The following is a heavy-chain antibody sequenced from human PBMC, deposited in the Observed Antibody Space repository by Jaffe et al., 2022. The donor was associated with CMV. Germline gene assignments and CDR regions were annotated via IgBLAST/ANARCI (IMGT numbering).Heavy chain of an antibody. D-gene: IGHD3-22*01. CDR2: IDWDDDK. Sequence: QVTLRESGPALVKPTQTLTLTCTFSGFSLSTSGMCVSWIRQPPGKALEWLALIDWDDDKYYSTSLKTRLTISKDTSKNQVVLTMTNMDPVDTATYYCARTQYIRGTMIVGGGMDVWGQGTTVTVSS. V-gene: IGHV2-70*01. CDR1: GFSLSTSGMC. J-gene: IGHJ6*02. CDR3: ARTQYIRGTMIVGGGMDV.